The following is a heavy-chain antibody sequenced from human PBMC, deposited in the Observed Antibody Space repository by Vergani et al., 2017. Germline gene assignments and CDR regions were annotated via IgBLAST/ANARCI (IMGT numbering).Heavy chain of an antibody. J-gene: IGHJ4*02. CDR2: LFWDSGNI. V-gene: IGHV3-9*01. CDR1: GFTFNDYA. D-gene: IGHD1-1*01. CDR3: VNDWCDTTTSSDF. Sequence: EVQLVESGGGLVQPGRSLRLSCAASGFTFNDYAMHWVRKVPGKGLEWVSGLFWDSGNIGYSDSVRWRDTISRDNAKNSLYLQMNNLRPEDTALYYCVNDWCDTTTSSDFWVQGTLVTV.